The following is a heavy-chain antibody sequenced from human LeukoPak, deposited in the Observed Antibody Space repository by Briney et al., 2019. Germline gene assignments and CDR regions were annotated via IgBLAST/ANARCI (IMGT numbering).Heavy chain of an antibody. CDR3: ARDFFPIVDSSWYEIGY. J-gene: IGHJ4*02. CDR1: GFTVSSTY. Sequence: GGSLRLSCAASGFTVSSTYMSWVRQAPGKGLEWVTLISYDGYDQSYADSVRGRFTISRDNSKNTLYLQMDSLRTEDTAVYYCARDFFPIVDSSWYEIGYWGQGTLVTVSS. CDR2: ISYDGYDQ. D-gene: IGHD6-13*01. V-gene: IGHV3-30-3*01.